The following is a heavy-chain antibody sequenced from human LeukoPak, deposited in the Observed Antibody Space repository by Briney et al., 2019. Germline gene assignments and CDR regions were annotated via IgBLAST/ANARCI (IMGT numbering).Heavy chain of an antibody. D-gene: IGHD2-21*02. CDR1: GFTFSSYA. J-gene: IGHJ4*02. CDR2: ISGGKSST. V-gene: IGHV3-23*01. Sequence: PGGSLRLSCAASGFTFSSYAMSWVRQAPGKGLECVSAISGGKSSTYYADSVKGRFTISRDSSKNTLYLQMNSLRAEDTALYYCAKGDAYCGGDCYPDWGQGTLVTVSS. CDR3: AKGDAYCGGDCYPD.